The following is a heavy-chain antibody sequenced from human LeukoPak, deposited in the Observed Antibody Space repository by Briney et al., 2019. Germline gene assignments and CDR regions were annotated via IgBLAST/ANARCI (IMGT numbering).Heavy chain of an antibody. J-gene: IGHJ4*02. CDR3: AREAVRGSGDFDY. D-gene: IGHD5-12*01. CDR1: GGSISSGGYY. V-gene: IGHV4-39*07. CDR2: MYYGGSP. Sequence: PSETLSLTCTVSGGSISSGGYYWSWIRQPPGKGLEWIGSMYYGGSPYYNPSLKSRGTISVDTSKNHFSLRLTSVTAADTAVYYCAREAVRGSGDFDYWGQGTMVTVSS.